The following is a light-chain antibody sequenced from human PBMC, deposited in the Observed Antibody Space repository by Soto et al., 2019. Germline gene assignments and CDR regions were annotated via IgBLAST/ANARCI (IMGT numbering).Light chain of an antibody. J-gene: IGKJ4*01. V-gene: IGKV3-11*01. CDR2: DAF. Sequence: ELVLTQSPATLSLSPGERATLSCRASQSVSSYLAWYQQKPGQAPRLLIYDAFNRATGIPARFSGSGSGTDFTLTISSLEPEDFAVYYCQQRSNWPPALTFGGGTKVEIK. CDR1: QSVSSY. CDR3: QQRSNWPPALT.